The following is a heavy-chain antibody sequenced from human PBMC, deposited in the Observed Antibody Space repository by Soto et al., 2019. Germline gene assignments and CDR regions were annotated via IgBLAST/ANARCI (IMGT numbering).Heavy chain of an antibody. V-gene: IGHV3-33*01. CDR3: VRDPLGSGWACDY. Sequence: QEQVVESGGGVVQPGRSLRLSCAASGFTLSSYAMHWVRQAPGKGLEWVAMIWSDGTTKYYADSVKGRFTISRDSSKKTWYLQMNSLRVDDTAVYYCVRDPLGSGWACDYWGQGTLVTVSS. D-gene: IGHD6-19*01. J-gene: IGHJ4*02. CDR1: GFTLSSYA. CDR2: IWSDGTTK.